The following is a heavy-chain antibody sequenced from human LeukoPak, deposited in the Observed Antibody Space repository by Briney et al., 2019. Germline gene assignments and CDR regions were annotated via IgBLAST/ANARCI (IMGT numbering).Heavy chain of an antibody. CDR3: ARVVAVGDFDY. CDR2: IIPSGGST. Sequence: GASVKVSCKASGYTFTSYYMHWVRQAPGQELEWMGIIIPSGGSTSYAQKFQGRVTMTRDTYTSTVYMELSSLRSEDTAVYYCARVVAVGDFDYWGQGTLVTVPS. D-gene: IGHD6-19*01. CDR1: GYTFTSYY. V-gene: IGHV1-46*01. J-gene: IGHJ4*02.